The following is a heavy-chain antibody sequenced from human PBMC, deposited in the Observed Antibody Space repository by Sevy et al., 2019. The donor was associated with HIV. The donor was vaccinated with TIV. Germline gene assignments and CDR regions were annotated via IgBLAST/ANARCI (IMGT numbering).Heavy chain of an antibody. D-gene: IGHD5-12*01. CDR3: AREGGYTDQGMDV. V-gene: IGHV3-48*01. CDR2: IDSRSSNI. Sequence: GRSLILSCAASGFTFSSYSMNWVRQAPGKGLEWLSYIDSRSSNIYYTDSVKGRFTVSRDNAKNSLYVQMNSLRGEDTAVYYCAREGGYTDQGMDVWGQGTTVTVSS. J-gene: IGHJ6*02. CDR1: GFTFSSYS.